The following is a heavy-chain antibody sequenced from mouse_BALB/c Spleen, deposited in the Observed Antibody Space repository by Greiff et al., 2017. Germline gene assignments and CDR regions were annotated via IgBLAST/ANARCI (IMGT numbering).Heavy chain of an antibody. D-gene: IGHD2-3*01. CDR3: ARDDGYYVRAMDY. CDR1: GFSLTSYG. Sequence: VQVVESGPGLVAPSQSLSITCTVSGFSLTSYGVHWVRQPPGKGLEWLGVIWAGGSTNYNSALMSRLSISKDNSKSQVFLKMNSLQTDDTAMYYCARDDGYYVRAMDYWGQGTSVTVSS. V-gene: IGHV2-9*02. J-gene: IGHJ4*01. CDR2: IWAGGST.